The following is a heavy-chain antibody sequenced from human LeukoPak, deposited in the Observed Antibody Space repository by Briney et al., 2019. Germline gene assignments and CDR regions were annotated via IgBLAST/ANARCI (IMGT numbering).Heavy chain of an antibody. Sequence: NPSETLSLTCAVYGGSFSGYYWSWIRQPPGKGPEWIGEINHSGSTNYNPSLKSRVTISVDTSKNQFSLKLSSVTAADTAAYYCARGPEKDYDFWSGYYYYFDYWGQGTLVTVSS. J-gene: IGHJ4*02. V-gene: IGHV4-34*01. CDR2: INHSGST. CDR1: GGSFSGYY. CDR3: ARGPEKDYDFWSGYYYYFDY. D-gene: IGHD3-3*01.